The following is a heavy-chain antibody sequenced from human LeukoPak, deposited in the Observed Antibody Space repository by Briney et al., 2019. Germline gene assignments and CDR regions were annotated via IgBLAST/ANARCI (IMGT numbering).Heavy chain of an antibody. CDR2: IYYSGST. CDR1: GGSISSSSYY. D-gene: IGHD3-10*01. Sequence: SETLSLTCTVSGGSISSSSYYWGWIRQPPGKGLEWIGSIYYSGSTFYNPSLKSRVTISVDTSKNQFSLKLSSVTAANTAVYYCARLPYYYGSGNSYWGQGTLVTVSS. V-gene: IGHV4-39*01. CDR3: ARLPYYYGSGNSY. J-gene: IGHJ4*02.